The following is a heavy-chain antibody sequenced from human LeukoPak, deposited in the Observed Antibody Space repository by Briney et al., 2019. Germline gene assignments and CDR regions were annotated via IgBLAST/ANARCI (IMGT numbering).Heavy chain of an antibody. J-gene: IGHJ3*02. CDR1: GFTFSTYG. D-gene: IGHD2-15*01. Sequence: GGSLRLSCAASGFTFSTYGMHWVRQAPGKGLEWVAVISYDGSNKNYADSVKGRFTISRANSKNTVYLQMNSLRAEDTAVYYCAKRACSGGSCYSRAFDIWGQGTMVSVSS. CDR3: AKRACSGGSCYSRAFDI. CDR2: ISYDGSNK. V-gene: IGHV3-30*18.